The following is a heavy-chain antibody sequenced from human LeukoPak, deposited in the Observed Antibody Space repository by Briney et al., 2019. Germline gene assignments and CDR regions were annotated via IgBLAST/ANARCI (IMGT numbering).Heavy chain of an antibody. D-gene: IGHD2-2*01. Sequence: GASVKVSCKASGYTFTGYYMHWVRQAPGQGLEWMGWINPNSGGTNYAQKLQGRVTMTTDTSTSTAYMELRSLRSDDTAVYYCARDVFGYQLLSDAFDIWGQGTMVTVSS. CDR1: GYTFTGYY. V-gene: IGHV1-2*02. CDR3: ARDVFGYQLLSDAFDI. J-gene: IGHJ3*02. CDR2: INPNSGGT.